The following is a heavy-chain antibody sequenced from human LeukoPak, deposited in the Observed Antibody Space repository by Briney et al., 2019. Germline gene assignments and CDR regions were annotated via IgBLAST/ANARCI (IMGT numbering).Heavy chain of an antibody. J-gene: IGHJ4*02. CDR3: ARAGGGHAAAGNFDY. CDR2: ISAYNGNT. D-gene: IGHD6-13*01. CDR1: GGTFSSYA. Sequence: ASVKVSCKASGGTFSSYAISWVRQAPGQGLEWMGWISAYNGNTNYAQKLQGRVTMTTDTSTSTAYMELRSLRSDDTAVYYCARAGGGHAAAGNFDYWGQGTLVTVSS. V-gene: IGHV1-18*01.